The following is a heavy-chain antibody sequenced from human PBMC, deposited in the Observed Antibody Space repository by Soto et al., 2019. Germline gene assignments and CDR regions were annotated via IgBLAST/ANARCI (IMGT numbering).Heavy chain of an antibody. D-gene: IGHD5-12*01. CDR1: GGTFSSYA. CDR3: ARAPVDIVATIWDY. CDR2: DIPIFGTA. V-gene: IGHV1-69*01. J-gene: IGHJ4*02. Sequence: QVQLVQSGAEVQKPGSSVKVSCKASGGTFSSYAISWVRQAPGQGREWMGGDIPIFGTANYAQNLQGRVTITADESTSTPYRELGSMSSEDTAVYYCARAPVDIVATIWDYWGQGTLVTVSS.